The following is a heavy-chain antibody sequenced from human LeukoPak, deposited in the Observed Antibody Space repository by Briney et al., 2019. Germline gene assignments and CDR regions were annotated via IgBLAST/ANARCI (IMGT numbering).Heavy chain of an antibody. J-gene: IGHJ5*02. CDR1: GYIFTSYW. D-gene: IGHD4-17*01. Sequence: GESLQISCKGSGYIFTSYWIGWVRQLPGKGLEWMGIIYPGDSDTRYSPSFQGQVTISADKSISTAYLQWSSLRASDTAMYYCARHSEDPLYGDYGWFDPWGQGTLVTVSS. CDR2: IYPGDSDT. V-gene: IGHV5-51*01. CDR3: ARHSEDPLYGDYGWFDP.